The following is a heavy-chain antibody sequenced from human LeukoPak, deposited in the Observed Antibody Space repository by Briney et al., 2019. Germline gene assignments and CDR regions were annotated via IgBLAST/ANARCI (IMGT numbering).Heavy chain of an antibody. CDR1: GFTFRSYG. D-gene: IGHD5-18*01. Sequence: PGRSLRLSCAASGFTFRSYGMHWVRQAPGKGLEWVAVISYDGSNKYYADSVTGRFTISRDNSKNTLYLQMNSLRAEDTAVYYCAKDSRGYSYGIPHFDYWGQGTLVTVSS. CDR3: AKDSRGYSYGIPHFDY. J-gene: IGHJ4*02. CDR2: ISYDGSNK. V-gene: IGHV3-30*18.